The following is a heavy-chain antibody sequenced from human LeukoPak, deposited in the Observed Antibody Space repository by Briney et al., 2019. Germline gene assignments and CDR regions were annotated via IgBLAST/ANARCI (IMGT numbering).Heavy chain of an antibody. J-gene: IGHJ4*02. Sequence: SVKVSCKASGGTFSSYAISWGRQAPGQGLEWMGGIIPIFGTANYAQKFQGRVTITTDESTSTAYMELSSLRSEDTAVYYCARGWYYYDSSGYLLVYWGQGTLVTVSS. V-gene: IGHV1-69*05. CDR2: IIPIFGTA. CDR3: ARGWYYYDSSGYLLVY. CDR1: GGTFSSYA. D-gene: IGHD3-22*01.